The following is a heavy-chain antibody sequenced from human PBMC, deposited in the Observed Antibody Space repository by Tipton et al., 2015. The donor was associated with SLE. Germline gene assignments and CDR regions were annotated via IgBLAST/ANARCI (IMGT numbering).Heavy chain of an antibody. CDR2: INPSGGIT. V-gene: IGHV1-46*01. CDR3: ARGDGSGFYDY. Sequence: QLVQSGAEVKKPGASVKVSCKASGYTFTSYYLHWLRQAPGQGPEWMGVINPSGGITGNAQKFQGRVTMTRDTSTSTVYMELSSLRSEDTAVYYCARGDGSGFYDYWGQGTLVTVSS. J-gene: IGHJ4*02. CDR1: GYTFTSYY. D-gene: IGHD3-22*01.